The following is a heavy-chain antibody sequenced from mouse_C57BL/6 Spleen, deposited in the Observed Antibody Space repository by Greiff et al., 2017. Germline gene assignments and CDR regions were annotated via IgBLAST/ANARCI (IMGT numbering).Heavy chain of an antibody. Sequence: QVQLQQPGTELVKPGASVKLSCKASGYTFTSYWMHWVKQRPGQGLEWIGNINPSNGGTNYNEKFKSKATLTVDKSSSTADMQLSSLTSEDSAVYYCASPGSSQAWFAYWGQGTLVTVSA. D-gene: IGHD1-1*01. V-gene: IGHV1-53*01. CDR1: GYTFTSYW. CDR3: ASPGSSQAWFAY. J-gene: IGHJ3*01. CDR2: INPSNGGT.